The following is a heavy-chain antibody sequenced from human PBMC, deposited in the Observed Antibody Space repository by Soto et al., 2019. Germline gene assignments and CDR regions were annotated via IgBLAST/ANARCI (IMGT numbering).Heavy chain of an antibody. D-gene: IGHD3-16*01. Sequence: PSETLSLTCTVSGGSISSYYWSWIRQPPGKGLEWIGYIYYSGSANYNPSLKSRVTISVDTSKNQFSLKLSSMTAADTAVYYCARGPIRTTLGGVPEALNWFDPWGQGTLVTVSS. CDR2: IYYSGSA. V-gene: IGHV4-59*01. CDR3: ARGPIRTTLGGVPEALNWFDP. CDR1: GGSISSYY. J-gene: IGHJ5*02.